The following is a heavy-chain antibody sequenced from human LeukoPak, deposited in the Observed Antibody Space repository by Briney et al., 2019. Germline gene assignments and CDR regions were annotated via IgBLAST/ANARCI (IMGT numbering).Heavy chain of an antibody. D-gene: IGHD2-15*01. V-gene: IGHV4-34*01. Sequence: SETLSLTCAVYGGSFSAYYWSWIRQPPGKGLEWIGEINHSGSTNYNPSLKSRVTISVDTSKNQFSLKLSSVTAADTAVYYCARARRGGYYYYGMDVWGQGTTVTVSS. J-gene: IGHJ6*02. CDR1: GGSFSAYY. CDR3: ARARRGGYYYYGMDV. CDR2: INHSGST.